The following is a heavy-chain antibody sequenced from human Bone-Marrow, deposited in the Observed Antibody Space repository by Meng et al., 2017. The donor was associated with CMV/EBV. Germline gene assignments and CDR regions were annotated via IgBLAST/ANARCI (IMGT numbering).Heavy chain of an antibody. V-gene: IGHV1-69*02. Sequence: SVKVSCKASGGTFSSYTISWVRQAPGQGLEWMGRIIPILGIANYAQKFQGRVTITADKSTSTAYMELSSLRSEDTAVYYCARGYSSSPGWFDPWGQGTLVTVYS. J-gene: IGHJ5*02. CDR3: ARGYSSSPGWFDP. CDR1: GGTFSSYT. CDR2: IIPILGIA. D-gene: IGHD6-6*01.